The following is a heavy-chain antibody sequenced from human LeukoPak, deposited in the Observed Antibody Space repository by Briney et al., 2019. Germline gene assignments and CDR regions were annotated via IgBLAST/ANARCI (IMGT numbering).Heavy chain of an antibody. Sequence: GGSLRLSCAASGFTFSSYGMHWVRQAPGKGLEWVAFIRYDGSNKYYADSVKGRFTISRDNSKNTLYLQMNSLRAEDTAVYYCAKDVRGYSGYVTWFDPWGQGTLVTVSS. CDR1: GFTFSSYG. V-gene: IGHV3-30*02. D-gene: IGHD5-12*01. CDR2: IRYDGSNK. CDR3: AKDVRGYSGYVTWFDP. J-gene: IGHJ5*02.